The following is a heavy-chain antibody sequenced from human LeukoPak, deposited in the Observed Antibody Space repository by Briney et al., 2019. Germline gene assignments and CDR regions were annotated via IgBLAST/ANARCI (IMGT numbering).Heavy chain of an antibody. CDR1: GGTLSSYA. Sequence: SVKVSCKASGGTLSSYAIGWVRQAPGQGLEWMGRIFPIFGTANYAQKFQGRVTITTDESTSTAYMELSSLRSEDTAVYYCARDLSSGYYHHGTQNWFDPWGQGTLVTVSS. V-gene: IGHV1-69*05. CDR3: ARDLSSGYYHHGTQNWFDP. CDR2: IFPIFGTA. D-gene: IGHD3-22*01. J-gene: IGHJ5*02.